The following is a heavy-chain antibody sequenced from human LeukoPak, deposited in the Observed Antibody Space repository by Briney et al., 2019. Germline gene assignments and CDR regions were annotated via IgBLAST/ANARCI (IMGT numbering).Heavy chain of an antibody. CDR2: ISPTGSTT. V-gene: IGHV3-74*01. CDR1: GFSFSGHW. CDR3: ARDFFDSSDYSYYGLDV. Sequence: GGSLRLSYAASGFSFSGHWMHWARQLPGKGLVWVSRISPTGSTTSYADSVKGRFTVSRDNAKNTLYLQVNNLRAEDTAVYYCARDFFDSSDYSYYGLDVWGQGTTVTVSS. J-gene: IGHJ6*02. D-gene: IGHD3-22*01.